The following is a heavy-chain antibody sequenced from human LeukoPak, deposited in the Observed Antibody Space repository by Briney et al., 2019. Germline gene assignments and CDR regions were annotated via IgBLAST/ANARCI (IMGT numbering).Heavy chain of an antibody. Sequence: SETLSLTCTVSGGSISSSSYYWGWIRQPPGKGLEWIGSNYYSGSTYYNPSLKSRVTISVDTSKNQFSLKLSSVTAADTAVYYCARGTTETVRAAADPYYYYYGMDVWGQGTTVTVSS. D-gene: IGHD6-13*01. V-gene: IGHV4-39*01. CDR2: NYYSGST. CDR1: GGSISSSSYY. CDR3: ARGTTETVRAAADPYYYYYGMDV. J-gene: IGHJ6*02.